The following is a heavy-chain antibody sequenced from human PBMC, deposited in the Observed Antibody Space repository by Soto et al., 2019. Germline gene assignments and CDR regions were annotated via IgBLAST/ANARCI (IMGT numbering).Heavy chain of an antibody. D-gene: IGHD3-9*01. CDR3: ARGTDTWFFAL. J-gene: IGHJ2*01. Sequence: QVQLQESGPGLVKPSQTLSLTCTVSDDSISSGGYYWSWIRQHPGKGLEWIGYIYGTGNMYYKSSLKSRLTFSVDTSKNHFSLKLPSVTAADTAVYYCARGTDTWFFALWGRGTLLTVSS. CDR2: IYGTGNM. V-gene: IGHV4-31*03. CDR1: DDSISSGGYY.